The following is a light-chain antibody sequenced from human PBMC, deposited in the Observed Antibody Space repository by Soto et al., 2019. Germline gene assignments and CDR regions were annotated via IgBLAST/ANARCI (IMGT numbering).Light chain of an antibody. V-gene: IGLV2-23*01. J-gene: IGLJ2*01. CDR1: SSDVGSYNL. CDR3: CSYAGSSTYV. CDR2: EGS. Sequence: QSALTQPASVSGSPGKSITISCTGTSSDVGSYNLVSWYQQYPGKAPKLLLYEGSKRPSGVSNRFSGSKSGNTASLTISGLQAEDEADYYCCSYAGSSTYVFGGGTKLTVL.